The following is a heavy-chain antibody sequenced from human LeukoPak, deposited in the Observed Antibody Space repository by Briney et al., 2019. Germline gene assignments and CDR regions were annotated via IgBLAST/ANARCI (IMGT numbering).Heavy chain of an antibody. CDR2: ISSSGSTI. J-gene: IGHJ4*02. CDR3: ARPSQTYSSSSHIDY. V-gene: IGHV3-11*01. Sequence: GGSLRLSCAASGFTFSDYYMSWIRQAPGKGLEWVSYISSSGSTIYYADSVKGRFTISRDNAKNSLYLQMNSLRAEDTAVYYCARPSQTYSSSSHIDYWGQGTLVTVSS. CDR1: GFTFSDYY. D-gene: IGHD6-13*01.